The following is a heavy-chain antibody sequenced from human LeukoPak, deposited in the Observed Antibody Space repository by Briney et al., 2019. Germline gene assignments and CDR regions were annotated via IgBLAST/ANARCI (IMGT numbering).Heavy chain of an antibody. V-gene: IGHV1-8*01. CDR3: ARGGRYYDILTGPGFWDY. Sequence: ASVKVSCKASGYTFTSYDINWVRQATGQGLEWMGWMNPNSGNTGYAQKFQGRVTMTRNTSISTAYMELSSLRSEDTAVYYCARGGRYYDILTGPGFWDYWGQGTLVTVSS. CDR2: MNPNSGNT. CDR1: GYTFTSYD. D-gene: IGHD3-9*01. J-gene: IGHJ4*02.